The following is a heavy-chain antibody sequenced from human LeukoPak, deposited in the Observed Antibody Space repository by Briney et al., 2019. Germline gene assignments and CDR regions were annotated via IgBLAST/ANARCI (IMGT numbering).Heavy chain of an antibody. CDR2: ISYDGSNK. D-gene: IGHD6-13*01. CDR3: ARDPNSIAAAGTCFDY. J-gene: IGHJ4*02. V-gene: IGHV3-30-3*01. Sequence: GGSLRLSCAASGFTFSSYAMHWVRQAPGKGLEWVAVISYDGSNKYYADSVKGRFTISRDNSKNTLYLQMNSLRAEDTAVYYCARDPNSIAAAGTCFDYWGQGTLVTVSS. CDR1: GFTFSSYA.